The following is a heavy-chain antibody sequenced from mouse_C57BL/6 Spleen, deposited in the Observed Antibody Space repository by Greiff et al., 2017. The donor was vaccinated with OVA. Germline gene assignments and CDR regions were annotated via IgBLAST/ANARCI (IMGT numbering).Heavy chain of an antibody. J-gene: IGHJ3*01. CDR2: ISSGGDYI. Sequence: EVQLMESGEGLVKPGGSLKLSCAASGFTFSSYAMSWVRQTPEKRLEWVAYISSGGDYIYYADTVKGRFTISIDNARNTLYLQMSSLKSEDTAMDYCTRERGYDYDDGSWFDYWGQGTLVTVSA. CDR1: GFTFSSYA. D-gene: IGHD2-4*01. V-gene: IGHV5-9-1*02. CDR3: TRERGYDYDDGSWFDY.